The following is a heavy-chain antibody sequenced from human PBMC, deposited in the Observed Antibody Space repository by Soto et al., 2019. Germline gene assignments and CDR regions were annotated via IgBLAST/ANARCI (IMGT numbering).Heavy chain of an antibody. CDR1: GGTFSSYA. CDR3: ARDYSGYDSAFDY. J-gene: IGHJ4*02. V-gene: IGHV1-69*13. Sequence: SVKVSCKASGGTFSSYAISWVRQAPGQGLEWMGGIIPIFGTANYAQKFQGRVTITADESTSTAYMELSSLRSEDTAVYYCARDYSGYDSAFDYWGQGTLVTVSS. D-gene: IGHD5-12*01. CDR2: IIPIFGTA.